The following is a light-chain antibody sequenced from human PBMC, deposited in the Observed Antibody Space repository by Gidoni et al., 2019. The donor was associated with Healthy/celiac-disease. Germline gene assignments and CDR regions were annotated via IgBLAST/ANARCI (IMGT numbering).Light chain of an antibody. J-gene: IGKJ3*01. V-gene: IGKV3-20*01. CDR1: QSVSSSY. Sequence: DIVLTPSPVTLSLSPGVRATLSCRASQSVSSSYLAWYQQKPGQAPRLLIYGASSRATGIPDRFSGSGSGTDFTLTISRLEPEDFAVYYCQQYGSSPLFTFGPGTKVDIK. CDR3: QQYGSSPLFT. CDR2: GAS.